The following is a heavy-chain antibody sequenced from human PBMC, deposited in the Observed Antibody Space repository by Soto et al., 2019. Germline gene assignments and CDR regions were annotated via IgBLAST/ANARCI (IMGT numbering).Heavy chain of an antibody. Sequence: VASVKVSGKASGYTFTSYAMHWVRQAPGQRLEWMGWINAGNGNTKYSQKFQGRVTITRDTSASTAYMELSSLRSEDTAAYYCSRNRPLGTKGTDVWGKGTMVTVSS. CDR3: SRNRPLGTKGTDV. V-gene: IGHV1-3*01. D-gene: IGHD2-8*01. CDR1: GYTFTSYA. CDR2: INAGNGNT. J-gene: IGHJ6*04.